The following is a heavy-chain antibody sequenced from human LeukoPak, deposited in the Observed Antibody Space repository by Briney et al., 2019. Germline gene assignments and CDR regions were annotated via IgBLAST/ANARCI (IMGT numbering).Heavy chain of an antibody. CDR2: IYTSGST. CDR3: ARDGPSGSFDY. D-gene: IGHD3-10*01. Sequence: SQTLSLTCTVSGGSIGSGSYYWSWIRQPAGKGLEWIGRIYTSGSTNYNPSLKSRVTISVDTSKNQFSLKLSSVTAADTAVYYCARDGPSGSFDYWGQGTLVTVSS. V-gene: IGHV4-61*02. J-gene: IGHJ4*02. CDR1: GGSIGSGSYY.